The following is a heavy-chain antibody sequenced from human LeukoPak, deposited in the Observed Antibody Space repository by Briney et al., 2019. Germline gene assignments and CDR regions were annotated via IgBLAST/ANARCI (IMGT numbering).Heavy chain of an antibody. CDR1: GFTFSNYA. D-gene: IGHD2-15*01. CDR3: AKDRTDRGY. Sequence: GGSLRLSCVASGFTFSNYAMHWVRQAPGKGLEWVAVISYGGHNKYYADSVKGRFTISRDNSKNTLYLQMISLRGEDTAVYYCAKDRTDRGYWGRGTLVTVYS. CDR2: ISYGGHNK. V-gene: IGHV3-30*04. J-gene: IGHJ4*02.